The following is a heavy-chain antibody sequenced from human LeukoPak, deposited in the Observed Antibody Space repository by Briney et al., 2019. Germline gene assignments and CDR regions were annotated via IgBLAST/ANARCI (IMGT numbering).Heavy chain of an antibody. D-gene: IGHD3-22*01. V-gene: IGHV3-74*01. Sequence: GGSLRLSCAASGFTFSSYWMRWVRQAPGKGLVWVSRINSNGSSTSYADSVKGRFTISRDNAKNTLYLQMNSLRAEDTAVYYCARDTPRAYYYDSSGSREDYWGQGTLVTVSS. CDR2: INSNGSST. CDR1: GFTFSSYW. CDR3: ARDTPRAYYYDSSGSREDY. J-gene: IGHJ4*02.